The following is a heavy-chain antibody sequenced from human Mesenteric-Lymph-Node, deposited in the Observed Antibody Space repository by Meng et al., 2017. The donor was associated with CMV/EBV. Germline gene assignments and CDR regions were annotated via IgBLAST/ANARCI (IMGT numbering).Heavy chain of an antibody. Sequence: GESLKISCAASGFTFSRNGMHWVRQAPGKGLEWVAVISYDGSNKYYADSVKGRFTISRDNSKNTLYLQMNSLRAEDTAVYYCARRYSSGHYYFDYWGQGTLVTVSS. D-gene: IGHD6-19*01. J-gene: IGHJ4*02. CDR2: ISYDGSNK. CDR3: ARRYSSGHYYFDY. CDR1: GFTFSRNG. V-gene: IGHV3-30*19.